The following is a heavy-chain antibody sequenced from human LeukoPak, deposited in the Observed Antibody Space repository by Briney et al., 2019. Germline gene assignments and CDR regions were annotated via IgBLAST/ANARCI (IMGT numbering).Heavy chain of an antibody. V-gene: IGHV1-69*13. CDR2: IIPIFGTA. CDR1: GYTFTSYD. D-gene: IGHD7-27*01. J-gene: IGHJ3*02. CDR3: AIRGTNGGAFDI. Sequence: SVKVSCKASGYTFTSYDINWVRQATGQGLEWMGGIIPIFGTANYAQKFQGRVTITADESTSTAYMELSSLRSEDTAVYYCAIRGTNGGAFDIWGQGTMVTVSS.